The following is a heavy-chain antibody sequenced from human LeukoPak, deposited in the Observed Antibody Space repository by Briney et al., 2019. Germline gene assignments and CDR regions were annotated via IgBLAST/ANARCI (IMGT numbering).Heavy chain of an antibody. Sequence: PGGSLRLSCAASGFTFSDYYMTWIRQAPGKGLEWVSAISGSGGSTYYADSVKGRFTISRDNSKNTLYLQMNSLRAEDTAVYYCAKAQYYYGSGSYSDSWGQGTLVTVSS. CDR3: AKAQYYYGSGSYSDS. V-gene: IGHV3-23*01. J-gene: IGHJ4*02. D-gene: IGHD3-10*01. CDR2: ISGSGGST. CDR1: GFTFSDYY.